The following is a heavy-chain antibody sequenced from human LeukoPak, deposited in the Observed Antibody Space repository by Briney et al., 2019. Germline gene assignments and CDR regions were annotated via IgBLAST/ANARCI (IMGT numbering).Heavy chain of an antibody. V-gene: IGHV1-2*02. CDR1: GYTFTDYY. CDR2: INPNSGGT. CDR3: ARGIAAAGGRWFDP. J-gene: IGHJ5*02. Sequence: ASVKVSCKASGYTFTDYYMHWVRQAPGQGLEWMGWINPNSGGTNYAQQFQGRVTMTRDTSISTAYMELSNLRSDDTAVYYCARGIAAAGGRWFDPWGQGTLVSVSS. D-gene: IGHD6-13*01.